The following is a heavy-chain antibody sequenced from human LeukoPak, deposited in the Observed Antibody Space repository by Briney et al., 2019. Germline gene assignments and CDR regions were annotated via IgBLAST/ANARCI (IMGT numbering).Heavy chain of an antibody. CDR3: ARHYSSSSDELSY. J-gene: IGHJ4*02. Sequence: GESLKISCKGSGYSFTSYWIGWVRQMPGKGLEWMGIIYPGDSDTRYSPSFQGQVTISADKSIGTAYLQWSSLKASDTAMYYCARHYSSSSDELSYWGQGTLVTVSS. CDR1: GYSFTSYW. V-gene: IGHV5-51*01. D-gene: IGHD6-6*01. CDR2: IYPGDSDT.